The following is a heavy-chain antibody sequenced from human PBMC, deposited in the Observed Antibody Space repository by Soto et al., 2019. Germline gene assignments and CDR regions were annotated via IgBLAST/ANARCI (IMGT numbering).Heavy chain of an antibody. V-gene: IGHV3-30-3*01. CDR2: ISYDGSNK. Sequence: GGSLRLSCAASGFTFSSYAMHWVRQAPGKGLEWVAVISYDGSNKYYADSVKGRFTISRDNSKNTLYLQMNSLRAEDTAVYYCAREIIPPGGYSGYDSLYFDYWGQGTLVTVSS. CDR3: AREIIPPGGYSGYDSLYFDY. CDR1: GFTFSSYA. J-gene: IGHJ4*02. D-gene: IGHD5-12*01.